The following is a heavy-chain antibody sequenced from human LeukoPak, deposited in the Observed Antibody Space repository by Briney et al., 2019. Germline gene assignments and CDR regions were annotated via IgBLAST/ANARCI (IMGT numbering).Heavy chain of an antibody. CDR2: ISSSGSTI. J-gene: IGHJ3*02. Sequence: GGSLRLSCAASGFTFSDYYMSWIRQAPGKGLEWVSCISSSGSTIYYADSVKGRFTISRDNAKNSLYLQMNSLRAEDTAVYYCARGDPIAVAVPYAFDIWGQGTMVTVSS. CDR3: ARGDPIAVAVPYAFDI. D-gene: IGHD6-19*01. CDR1: GFTFSDYY. V-gene: IGHV3-11*01.